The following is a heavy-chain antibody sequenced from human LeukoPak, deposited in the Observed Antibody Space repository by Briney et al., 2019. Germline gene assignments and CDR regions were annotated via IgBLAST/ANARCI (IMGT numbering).Heavy chain of an antibody. CDR1: GHTFSDYY. V-gene: IGHV1-8*02. D-gene: IGHD6-13*01. J-gene: IGHJ4*02. CDR3: ASPNSSSWYYFDY. CDR2: INPNTGDT. Sequence: GASVKVSCKASGHTFSDYYLHWMRQAPGQGLERMGGINPNTGDTEFAQKFQGRVTMTRNTSISTAYMELSSLRSEDTAVYYCASPNSSSWYYFDYWGQGTLVTVSS.